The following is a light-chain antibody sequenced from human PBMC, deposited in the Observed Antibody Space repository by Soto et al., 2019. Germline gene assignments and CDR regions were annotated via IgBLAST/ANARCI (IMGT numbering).Light chain of an antibody. CDR3: CAYAGSYTVV. V-gene: IGLV2-11*01. J-gene: IGLJ2*01. CDR1: SGDVGAYNY. Sequence: QSALTQPRSVSGSPEQSVTISCTGTSGDVGAYNYVSWYQQHPGKAPKLMIYDVSQRPSGVPDRFSGSKSGNTASLTISGLQADDEADYYCCAYAGSYTVVFGGGTQLTVL. CDR2: DVS.